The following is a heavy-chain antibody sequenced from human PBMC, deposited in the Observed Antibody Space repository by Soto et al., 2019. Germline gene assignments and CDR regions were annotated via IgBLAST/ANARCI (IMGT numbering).Heavy chain of an antibody. J-gene: IGHJ3*01. V-gene: IGHV4-31*03. CDR1: GVSISSGAYF. Sequence: QVQLQESGPGLVKPSQTLSLTCTVSGVSISSGAYFWTWIRQVPGKGLEWIGYFYDSDTSLYNPSLRSRVTISVDTSENHVSLKLTSVTAADTAVYYCARGPPPYSVVKSGVCDLWGQWTMVIVS. D-gene: IGHD2-15*01. CDR3: ARGPPPYSVVKSGVCDL. CDR2: FYDSDTS.